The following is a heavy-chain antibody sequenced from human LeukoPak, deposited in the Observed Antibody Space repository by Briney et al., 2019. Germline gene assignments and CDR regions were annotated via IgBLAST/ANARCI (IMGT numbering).Heavy chain of an antibody. CDR3: ARGAGRFGEFIYYYYYYMDV. Sequence: GASVKVSCKASGYTFTSYGISWVRQAPGQGLEWMGWISAYNGNTNYAQKLQGRVTMTTDTSTSTAYMELRSLRSDDTAVYYCARGAGRFGEFIYYYYYYMDVWGKGTTVTVSS. J-gene: IGHJ6*03. V-gene: IGHV1-18*01. CDR2: ISAYNGNT. CDR1: GYTFTSYG. D-gene: IGHD3-10*01.